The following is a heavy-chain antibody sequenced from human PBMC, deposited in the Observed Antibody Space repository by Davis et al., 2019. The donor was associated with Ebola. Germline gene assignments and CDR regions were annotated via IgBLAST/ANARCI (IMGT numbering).Heavy chain of an antibody. CDR1: IFSRPH. D-gene: IGHD3-3*01. V-gene: IGHV1-69*04. CDR3: ARARRAGKLEEWRYFDP. Sequence: IFSRPHIIPARPPPEPALGWLGRIIPVLGIANYAQKFQGRVTITRDTSASRAYIELSSLRSEDTDVYYCARARRAGKLEEWRYFDPWGQGTLVTVSS. J-gene: IGHJ5*02. CDR2: IIPVLGIA.